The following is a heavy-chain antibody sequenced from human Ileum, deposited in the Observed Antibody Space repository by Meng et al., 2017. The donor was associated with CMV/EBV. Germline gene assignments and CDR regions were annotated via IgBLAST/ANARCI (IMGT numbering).Heavy chain of an antibody. Sequence: SLKISCAASGFTFYDYAMHWVRQAPGKGLEWVSGISWNSGRIGYADSVKGRFTISRDNAKNSLHLQMNSLRAEDTALYYCVKVLKHYTEYYYYGMDVWGQGTTVTVSS. V-gene: IGHV3-9*01. CDR1: GFTFYDYA. D-gene: IGHD3-3*01. CDR2: ISWNSGRI. J-gene: IGHJ6*02. CDR3: VKVLKHYTEYYYYGMDV.